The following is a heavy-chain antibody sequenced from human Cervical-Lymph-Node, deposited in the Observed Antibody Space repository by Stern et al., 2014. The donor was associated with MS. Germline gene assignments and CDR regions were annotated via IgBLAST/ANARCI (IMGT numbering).Heavy chain of an antibody. Sequence: EVQLVESGAEVKKAGASLKISCKASGYIFTNYWIRWVRQMPGKGLEWMGIIYPDDSDTRYSPSRQGQVTISVDKSITTAYLQWSSLKAADTAMYYCVRGDTSSRYDYWGQGTLVTVSS. D-gene: IGHD6-6*01. CDR1: GYIFTNYW. V-gene: IGHV5-51*03. CDR2: IYPDDSDT. J-gene: IGHJ4*02. CDR3: VRGDTSSRYDY.